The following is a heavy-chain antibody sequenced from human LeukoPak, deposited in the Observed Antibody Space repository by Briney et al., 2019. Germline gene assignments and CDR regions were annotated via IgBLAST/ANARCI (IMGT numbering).Heavy chain of an antibody. D-gene: IGHD2-15*01. Sequence: SETLSLTCVVSGGSFSGYYWGWIRQPPGRGLEWIGYVYYSGSTNYNPSFKSRITISVDTSRNQFSLQLGSVTAADTAVYYCARIHRYCSGGACYVLDNWGQGTLVAVSS. J-gene: IGHJ4*02. CDR3: ARIHRYCSGGACYVLDN. V-gene: IGHV4-59*01. CDR2: VYYSGST. CDR1: GGSFSGYY.